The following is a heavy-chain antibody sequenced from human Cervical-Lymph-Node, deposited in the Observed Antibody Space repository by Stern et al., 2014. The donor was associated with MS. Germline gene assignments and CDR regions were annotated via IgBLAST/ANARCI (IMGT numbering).Heavy chain of an antibody. V-gene: IGHV4-61*02. CDR3: ASQWVADGLKY. CDR2: IYTSGST. CDR1: GASVSRGSYY. D-gene: IGHD6-19*01. J-gene: IGHJ3*01. Sequence: QVQLQESGPGLVKPSETLSLSCTVSGASVSRGSYYWTWIRQPAGKGLEWIGYIYTSGSTSYDPSLKSRVTISLDTSKNQFSLKLTSVTAADTAMYYCASQWVADGLKYWGHRAMVTVSS.